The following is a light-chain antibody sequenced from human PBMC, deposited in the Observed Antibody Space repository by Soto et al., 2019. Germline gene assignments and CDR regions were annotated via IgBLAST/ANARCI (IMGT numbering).Light chain of an antibody. V-gene: IGKV1-5*03. CDR1: QHINNW. J-gene: IGKJ1*01. CDR2: KVS. Sequence: DIQMTQSPSTLSASVGDRVTITCRASQHINNWLAWYQQKPGKAPKALIYKVSNLESGVPSRFSGSGSEKELTLTISSLRPDDFATYYCQQYNTYSWPFGQGTKVE. CDR3: QQYNTYSWP.